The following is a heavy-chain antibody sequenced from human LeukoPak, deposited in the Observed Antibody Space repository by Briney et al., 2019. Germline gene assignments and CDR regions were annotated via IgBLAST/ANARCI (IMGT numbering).Heavy chain of an antibody. CDR1: GFTFSSYA. V-gene: IGHV3-23*01. CDR3: AKAEVEEHYFDY. CDR2: ISGSGGCT. Sequence: SGGSLRLSCAASGFTFSSYAMSWVRQAPGKGLEWVSAISGSGGCTYYADSVKGRFTISRDNSKNTLYLQMNSLRAEDTAVYYCAKAEVEEHYFDYWGQGTLVTVSS. D-gene: IGHD1-14*01. J-gene: IGHJ4*02.